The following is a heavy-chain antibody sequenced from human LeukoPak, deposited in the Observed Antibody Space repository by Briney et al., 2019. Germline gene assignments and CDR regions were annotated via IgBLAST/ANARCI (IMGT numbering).Heavy chain of an antibody. CDR3: ARIVVVPAAILRSIDNYYGLDV. J-gene: IGHJ6*02. CDR2: INHSGST. D-gene: IGHD2-2*02. Sequence: SETLSLTCAVYGGSFSGYYWSWIRQPPVKVLEWIGEINHSGSTNYNPSLKSRVTISVDTSKNQFSLKLSSVTAADTAVYYCARIVVVPAAILRSIDNYYGLDVWGQGTTVTVSS. CDR1: GGSFSGYY. V-gene: IGHV4-34*01.